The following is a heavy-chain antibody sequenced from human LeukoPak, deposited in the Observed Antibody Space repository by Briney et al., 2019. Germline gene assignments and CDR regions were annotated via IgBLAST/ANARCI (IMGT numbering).Heavy chain of an antibody. CDR3: ARDDAFDI. CDR2: ISYDGSNK. CDR1: GFTFSSYA. Sequence: GGSLRLSCAASGFTFSSYAMHWVRQAPGKGLEWVAVISYDGSNKYYADSVKGRFTISRDNSKNTLYLQMNSLRAEDTAVYYRARDDAFDIWGQGTMVTVSS. V-gene: IGHV3-30-3*01. J-gene: IGHJ3*02.